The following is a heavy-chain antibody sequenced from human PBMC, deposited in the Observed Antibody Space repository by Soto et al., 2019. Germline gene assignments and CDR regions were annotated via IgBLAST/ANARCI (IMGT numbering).Heavy chain of an antibody. J-gene: IGHJ4*02. V-gene: IGHV1-18*01. Sequence: QVQLMQSGAEVRRPGTSMRISCTTSGYNFNTYGIIWVRQAPGQGLEWMGWISGYNGYTTYAQNFEDRVTLSTDPSTSTAFLELRNLKSGYTALYFCARDRDYSHTDADIDYWGQGTLVTVSS. CDR3: ARDRDYSHTDADIDY. D-gene: IGHD3-16*01. CDR1: GYNFNTYG. CDR2: ISGYNGYT.